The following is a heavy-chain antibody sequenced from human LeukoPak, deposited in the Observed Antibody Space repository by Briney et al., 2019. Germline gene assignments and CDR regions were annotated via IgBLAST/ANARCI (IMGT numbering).Heavy chain of an antibody. CDR2: INPNSGAT. CDR3: AVITIFGVVIGGKTFDI. D-gene: IGHD3-3*01. J-gene: IGHJ3*02. V-gene: IGHV1-2*02. CDR1: GYTFTGYY. Sequence: ASVKVSCKASGYTFTGYYMHWVRQAPGQGLEWMGWINPNSGATNYVQKFQGRVTMTRDTSVNTAYMELSRLRSDDTAMYYCAVITIFGVVIGGKTFDIWGQETMVTVSS.